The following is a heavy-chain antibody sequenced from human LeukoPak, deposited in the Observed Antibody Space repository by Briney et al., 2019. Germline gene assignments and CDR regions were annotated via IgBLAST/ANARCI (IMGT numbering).Heavy chain of an antibody. V-gene: IGHV3-21*01. D-gene: IGHD6-13*01. J-gene: IGHJ4*02. CDR1: GFTFSSYS. Sequence: PGGSLRLSCAASGFTFSSYSMNWVRQAPGKGLEWVSSISSSSSYIYYADSVKGRFTISRDNAENSLYLQMNSLRAEDTAVYYCARDSRYSRKYFDYWGQGTLVTVSS. CDR3: ARDSRYSRKYFDY. CDR2: ISSSSSYI.